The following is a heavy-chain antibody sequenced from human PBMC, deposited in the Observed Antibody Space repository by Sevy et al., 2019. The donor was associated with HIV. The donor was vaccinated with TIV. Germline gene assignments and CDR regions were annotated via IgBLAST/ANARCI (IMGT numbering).Heavy chain of an antibody. J-gene: IGHJ5*02. CDR1: GFTVSSNY. Sequence: GGSLRLSCAASGFTVSSNYMSWVRQAPGKGLEWVSVIHSGGRTYYADSVKGRFSISSDNSKNTLYLQMNSLGAEDTAVYYCARENVYSSWSGGWFDPWGQGTLVTVSS. CDR2: IHSGGRT. D-gene: IGHD6-6*01. V-gene: IGHV3-53*01. CDR3: ARENVYSSWSGGWFDP.